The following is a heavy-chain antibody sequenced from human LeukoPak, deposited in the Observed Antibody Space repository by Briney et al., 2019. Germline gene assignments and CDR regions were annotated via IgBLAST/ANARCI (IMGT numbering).Heavy chain of an antibody. CDR2: MNPNSGNT. D-gene: IGHD4-17*01. CDR1: RYTFTSYD. CDR3: ARSRDYGDYNWFDP. Sequence: ASVKVSCKASRYTFTSYDINWVRQATGQGLEWMGWMNPNSGNTGYAQKFQGRVTMTRNTSISTAYMELSSLRSEDTAVYYCARSRDYGDYNWFDPWGQGTLVTVSS. J-gene: IGHJ5*02. V-gene: IGHV1-8*01.